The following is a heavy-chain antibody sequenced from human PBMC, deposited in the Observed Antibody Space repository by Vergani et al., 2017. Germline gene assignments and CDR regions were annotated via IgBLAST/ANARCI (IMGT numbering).Heavy chain of an antibody. CDR2: IGVSDKSI. CDR1: GFTLSAYS. CDR3: VRNADDGTFYS. V-gene: IGHV3-48*01. Sequence: DVRLVESGGGVVQPGGSLRLSCAASGFTLSAYSMNWVRQTPGKGLEWISYIGVSDKSIYYADSVMGRFAISRENARNLLFLQMNSLRADDSALYFCVRNADDGTFYSWGQGTLITVS. D-gene: IGHD1-1*01. J-gene: IGHJ4*02.